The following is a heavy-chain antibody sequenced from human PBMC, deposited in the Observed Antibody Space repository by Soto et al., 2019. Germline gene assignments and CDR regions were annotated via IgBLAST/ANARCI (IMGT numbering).Heavy chain of an antibody. CDR1: GFTFNNFA. D-gene: IGHD6-6*01. CDR2: ISGGGDAT. CDR3: AKNINRSSGFEY. V-gene: IGHV3-23*01. Sequence: PRGSLRLSCAATGFTFNNFAMNWVRQGPGKGLEWVSGISGGGDATRYADSVKGRFTISRDNAESMVYLDMYSLIPDDTAIYYCAKNINRSSGFEYWGKETPVSFSS. J-gene: IGHJ4*02.